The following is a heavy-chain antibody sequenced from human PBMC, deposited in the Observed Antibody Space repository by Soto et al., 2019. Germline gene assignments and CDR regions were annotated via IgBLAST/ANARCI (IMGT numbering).Heavy chain of an antibody. J-gene: IGHJ1*01. V-gene: IGHV4-34*01. CDR1: GGSFSGYY. CDR2: INHSGST. CDR3: ARGSRLRYFDKPHAEYFQH. D-gene: IGHD3-9*01. Sequence: SETLSLTCAVYGGSFSGYYWSWIRQPPGKXLEWIGEINHSGSTNYNPSLKSRVTISVDTSKNQFSLKLSSVTAADTAVYYCARGSRLRYFDKPHAEYFQHWGQGTLVTVSS.